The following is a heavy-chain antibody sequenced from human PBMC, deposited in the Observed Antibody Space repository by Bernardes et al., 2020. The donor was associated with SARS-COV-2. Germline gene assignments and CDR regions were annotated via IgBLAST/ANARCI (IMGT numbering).Heavy chain of an antibody. V-gene: IGHV3-48*02. J-gene: IGHJ4*02. CDR1: GFDFSVFG. Sequence: GGSLRLSCVGSGFDFSVFGMNWVRQAPGKGLEWVSSMTSDSLAIQYGDSVKGRFTVSRDNSKRSMYLEMTNLRDDDTATYFCAKSVEGRFDAWGKGAFVIVSA. CDR3: AKSVEGRFDA. D-gene: IGHD6-19*01. CDR2: MTSDSLAI.